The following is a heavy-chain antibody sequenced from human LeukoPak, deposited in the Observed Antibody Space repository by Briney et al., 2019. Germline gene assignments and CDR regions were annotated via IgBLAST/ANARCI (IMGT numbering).Heavy chain of an antibody. CDR2: ISFDGNNK. Sequence: GGSLRLSCVASGFTFSDYAMHWVRQAPGKGLEWVAAISFDGNNKYYADSVKGRFTISRDNSKNTLYLQMNSLRAEDTAVYYCARNKENRYYYYGMDVWGQGTTVTVSS. CDR3: ARNKENRYYYYGMDV. J-gene: IGHJ6*02. CDR1: GFTFSDYA. D-gene: IGHD1-14*01. V-gene: IGHV3-33*08.